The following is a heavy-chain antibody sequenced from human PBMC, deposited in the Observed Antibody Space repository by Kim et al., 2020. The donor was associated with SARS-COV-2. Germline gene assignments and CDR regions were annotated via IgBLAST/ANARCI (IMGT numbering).Heavy chain of an antibody. J-gene: IGHJ4*02. D-gene: IGHD6-19*01. V-gene: IGHV3-9*01. CDR2: ISWNSGSI. CDR3: AKAPRQWLVYYFDY. CDR1: GFTFDDYA. Sequence: GGSLRLSCAASGFTFDDYAMHWVRQAPGKGLEWVSGISWNSGSIGYADSVKGRFTISRDNAKNSLYLQMNSLRAEDTALYYCAKAPRQWLVYYFDYWGQGTLVTVSS.